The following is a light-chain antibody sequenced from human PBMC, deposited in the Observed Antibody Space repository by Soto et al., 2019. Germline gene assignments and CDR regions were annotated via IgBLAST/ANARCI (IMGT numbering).Light chain of an antibody. CDR2: KAS. CDR3: QQYDSDWT. CDR1: QTIDSW. V-gene: IGKV1-5*03. Sequence: DIQMTQSPSTLSASLGDRVTITCRASQTIDSWLAWYQQRPGKPPNLLIYKASTLASGVPSRFSGSGSGTEFTLTISSLQPDDFATYFCQQYDSDWTFGQGTKVDIK. J-gene: IGKJ1*01.